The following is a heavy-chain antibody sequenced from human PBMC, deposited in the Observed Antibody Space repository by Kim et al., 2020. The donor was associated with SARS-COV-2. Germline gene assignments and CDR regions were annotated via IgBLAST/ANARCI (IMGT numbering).Heavy chain of an antibody. J-gene: IGHJ4*02. D-gene: IGHD2-8*01. CDR2: DK. V-gene: IGHV2-5*01. Sequence: DKRYSPSLKSRLTIAKDTSKNQMFLTLTNVDPMDTATYYCAHYGTNSFNYWGQGTLVTVSS. CDR3: AHYGTNSFNY.